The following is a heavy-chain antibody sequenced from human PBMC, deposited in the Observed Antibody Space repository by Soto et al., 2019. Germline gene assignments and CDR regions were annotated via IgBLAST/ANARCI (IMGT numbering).Heavy chain of an antibody. CDR2: IYPGDSDT. J-gene: IGHJ5*02. V-gene: IGHV5-51*01. D-gene: IGHD6-13*01. Sequence: GESLKISCKGSGYSFTSYWIGWVRQMPGKGLEWMGIIYPGDSDTRYSPSFQGQVTISADKSISTAYLQWSSLKASDTAMYYCASGIAADERSGGNNWFDTGGQGALVTVFS. CDR3: ASGIAADERSGGNNWFDT. CDR1: GYSFTSYW.